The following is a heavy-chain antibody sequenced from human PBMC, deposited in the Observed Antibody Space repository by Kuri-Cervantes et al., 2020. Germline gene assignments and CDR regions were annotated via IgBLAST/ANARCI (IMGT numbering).Heavy chain of an antibody. CDR2: IYSGGST. Sequence: GGSLRLSCAASGFTVSSNYMSWVRQAPGKGLEWVSLIYSGGSTSYADSVKGRFTISRDNSKNTLYLQMNSLRAEDTAVYYCASATTYSSSSPLFYWGQGTLVTVSS. CDR3: ASATTYSSSSPLFY. V-gene: IGHV3-66*02. J-gene: IGHJ4*02. CDR1: GFTVSSNY. D-gene: IGHD6-6*01.